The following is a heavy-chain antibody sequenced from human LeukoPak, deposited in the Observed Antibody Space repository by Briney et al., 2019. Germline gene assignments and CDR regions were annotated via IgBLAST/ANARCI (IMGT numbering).Heavy chain of an antibody. CDR1: GITVNSNY. V-gene: IGHV3-66*01. J-gene: IGHJ5*02. CDR3: VKSDRPDYADFGLGS. Sequence: GGSLRLSCAASGITVNSNYMSWVRQAPGKGRERVSVIYSGGSTFYADSVKGRFTISRDNSKNTLYLQMSSLRAEDTAVYYCVKSDRPDYADFGLGSWGQGTLVTVSS. D-gene: IGHD4-17*01. CDR2: IYSGGST.